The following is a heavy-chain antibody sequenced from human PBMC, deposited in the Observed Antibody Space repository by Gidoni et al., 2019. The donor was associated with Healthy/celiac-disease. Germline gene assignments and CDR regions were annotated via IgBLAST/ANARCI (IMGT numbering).Heavy chain of an antibody. CDR1: GFTFDDYT. Sequence: EVQLVESGGVVVQPGGSLRPSGAASGFTFDDYTMHWVRQAPGKGLKWVALISWDGGSTYYADSVKGRFTISRDNSKNSLYLQMNSLRTEDTALYYCAKASGSAFDYWGQGTLVTVSS. J-gene: IGHJ4*02. V-gene: IGHV3-43*01. D-gene: IGHD1-26*01. CDR3: AKASGSAFDY. CDR2: ISWDGGST.